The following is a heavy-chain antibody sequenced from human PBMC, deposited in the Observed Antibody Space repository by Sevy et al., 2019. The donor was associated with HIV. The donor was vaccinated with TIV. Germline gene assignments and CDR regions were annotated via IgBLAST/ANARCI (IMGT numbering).Heavy chain of an antibody. CDR3: ARVRVRGYYSSGSYYLDY. D-gene: IGHD3-10*01. V-gene: IGHV1-18*01. Sequence: ASVKVSCKASGYTFTSYGISWVRQAPGQGLEWMGWISAYNGNTNYALKLQGRVTMTTDTSTSTAYMELRSLRSDDTAVYYCARVRVRGYYSSGSYYLDYWGQGTLVTVSS. CDR1: GYTFTSYG. J-gene: IGHJ4*01. CDR2: ISAYNGNT.